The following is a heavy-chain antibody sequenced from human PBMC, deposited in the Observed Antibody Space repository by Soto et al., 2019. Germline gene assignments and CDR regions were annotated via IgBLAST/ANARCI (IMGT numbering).Heavy chain of an antibody. D-gene: IGHD6-13*01. Sequence: EAQLVESGGGLVQPGGSLRLSCAASGFTFSNYEMHWVRQAPGKGLEYVSGISNNWAHTDYAKSVKGRFTISRDNSENTLSLQMGSLRAEDMALYYCARRGYGSRWPNVYMDVWGKGTTVTVSS. CDR3: ARRGYGSRWPNVYMDV. V-gene: IGHV3-64*01. CDR2: ISNNWAHT. CDR1: GFTFSNYE. J-gene: IGHJ6*03.